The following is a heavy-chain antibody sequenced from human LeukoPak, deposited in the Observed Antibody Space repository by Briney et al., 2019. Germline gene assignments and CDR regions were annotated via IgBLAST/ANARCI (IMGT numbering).Heavy chain of an antibody. J-gene: IGHJ4*02. CDR3: ARELSSSGYYFDS. V-gene: IGHV3-21*01. Sequence: PGGSLRLSCEASGFSPTNYGMDWVRQAPGKGLEWVSSISSSSAYIYYADSVRGRFTISRDNAKNSLYLQMNSLRAEDTAVYYCARELSSSGYYFDSWGQGNLVTVSS. CDR1: GFSPTNYG. D-gene: IGHD5-18*01. CDR2: ISSSSAYI.